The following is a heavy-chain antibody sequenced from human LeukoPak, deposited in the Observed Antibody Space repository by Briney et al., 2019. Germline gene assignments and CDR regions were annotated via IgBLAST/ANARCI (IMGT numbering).Heavy chain of an antibody. V-gene: IGHV1-2*02. CDR3: ARSPTYFYDSSGYYPGEYYFDY. CDR1: GYTFTGYY. Sequence: ASVKVSCKASGYTFTGYYIHWVRQAPGQGLECMAWINPNSGGTDYAQKFQGRVTMTRDTSICTAYMELSRLRSDDTAVYYCARSPTYFYDSSGYYPGEYYFDYWGQGTLVTVSS. D-gene: IGHD3-22*01. J-gene: IGHJ4*02. CDR2: INPNSGGT.